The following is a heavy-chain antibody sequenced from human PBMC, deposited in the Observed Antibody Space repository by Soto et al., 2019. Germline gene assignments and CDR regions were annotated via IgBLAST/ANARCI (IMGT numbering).Heavy chain of an antibody. D-gene: IGHD1-1*01. J-gene: IGHJ4*02. CDR1: GYTFTSYG. CDR2: ISAHNDNT. V-gene: IGHV1-18*01. CDR3: ARGRYGDY. Sequence: QVHLVQSGAEVRKPGASVKVSCKGSGYTFTSYGIAWVRHAPGQGLEWMGWISAHNDNTNYAQKVQGRVTVTRDTSTSTAYMELRNLRSDDTAVYYCARGRYGDYWGQGALVTGSS.